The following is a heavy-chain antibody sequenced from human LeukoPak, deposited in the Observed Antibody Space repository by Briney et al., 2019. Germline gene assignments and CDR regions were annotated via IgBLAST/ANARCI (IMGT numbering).Heavy chain of an antibody. Sequence: ASVKVSCKASGGTFSSYAISWVRQAPGQGLEWMGGIIPIFGTANYAQKFQGRVTITADESTSTAYMELSSLRSEDTAVYYCARGSTIPGKRYYYYYMDVWGKGTTVTISS. D-gene: IGHD1-1*01. CDR3: ARGSTIPGKRYYYYYMDV. V-gene: IGHV1-69*13. J-gene: IGHJ6*03. CDR1: GGTFSSYA. CDR2: IIPIFGTA.